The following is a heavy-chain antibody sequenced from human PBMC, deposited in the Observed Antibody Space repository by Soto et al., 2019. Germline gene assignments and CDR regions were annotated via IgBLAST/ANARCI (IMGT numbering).Heavy chain of an antibody. CDR3: AHSVCSGGRCYFNWLDP. D-gene: IGHD2-15*01. Sequence: SGPTLVNPTQTLTLTCTFSGFSLGTSGVGVGWIHQPPGKALEWLALIYWHDDKRYSPSLKSRLTITKDTSKNQVVLTMTNMDPVDTATYFCAHSVCSGGRCYFNWLDPWGQGPLVTLS. V-gene: IGHV2-5*01. CDR2: IYWHDDK. CDR1: GFSLGTSGVG. J-gene: IGHJ5*02.